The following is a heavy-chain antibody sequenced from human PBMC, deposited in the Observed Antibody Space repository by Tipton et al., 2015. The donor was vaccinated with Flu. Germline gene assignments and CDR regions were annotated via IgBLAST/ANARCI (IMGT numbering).Heavy chain of an antibody. Sequence: TLSLTCAVYGGSFSGYYWSWIRQPPGKGLEWIGEINHSGSTNYNPSLKSRVTISVDTSKNQFSLKLSSVTAADTAVHYCARQQLASNIWFDPWGQGTLVTVSS. CDR2: INHSGST. J-gene: IGHJ5*02. D-gene: IGHD6-13*01. V-gene: IGHV4-34*01. CDR1: GGSFSGYY. CDR3: ARQQLASNIWFDP.